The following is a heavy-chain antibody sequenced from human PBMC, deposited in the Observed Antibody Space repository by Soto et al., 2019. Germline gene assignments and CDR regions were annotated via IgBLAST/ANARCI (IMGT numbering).Heavy chain of an antibody. V-gene: IGHV4-34*01. CDR1: GGSFSGYY. Sequence: QVQLQQWGAGLLKPSETLSLTCAVYGGSFSGYYWSWIRQPPGKGLEWIGEINHSGSTNYNPSLKSRVTISVDTSKNQCSLKLSAVTAADTAVYDCARGLPGADILTGYRRNWYFDLWGRGTLVTVSS. CDR2: INHSGST. D-gene: IGHD3-9*01. CDR3: ARGLPGADILTGYRRNWYFDL. J-gene: IGHJ2*01.